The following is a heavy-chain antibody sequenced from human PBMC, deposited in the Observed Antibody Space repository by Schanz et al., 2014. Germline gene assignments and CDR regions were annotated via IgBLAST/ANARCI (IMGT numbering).Heavy chain of an antibody. D-gene: IGHD3-9*01. CDR3: ARSTYYDILTGQTHTRVDVRYFDL. V-gene: IGHV3-21*02. CDR2: VSHGGTYI. CDR1: GFTFSSYS. J-gene: IGHJ2*01. Sequence: EVLLVESGGGLVTPGESLRLSCAASGFTFSSYSMNWVRQAPGKGLEWVSSVSHGGTYIYYPDSVRGRFTISRDNAKNSLFLQMHRLRADDTAVYYCARSTYYDILTGQTHTRVDVRYFDLWGRGTLVTVSS.